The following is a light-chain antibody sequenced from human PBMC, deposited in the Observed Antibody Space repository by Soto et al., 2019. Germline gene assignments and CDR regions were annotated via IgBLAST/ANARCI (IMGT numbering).Light chain of an antibody. CDR3: QQSYSTPPT. J-gene: IGKJ1*01. V-gene: IGKV1-39*01. CDR2: DAA. Sequence: DIQMTQSPSTLSASVGDRVTITCRASQSISSWLAWYQQKPGKAPKLLIYDAASWESGVPSRFSGSGSGTDFTLTISSLQPEDFATYYCQQSYSTPPTFGQGTKVDIK. CDR1: QSISSW.